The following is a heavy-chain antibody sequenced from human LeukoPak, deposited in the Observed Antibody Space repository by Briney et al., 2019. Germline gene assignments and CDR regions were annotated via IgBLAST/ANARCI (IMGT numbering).Heavy chain of an antibody. V-gene: IGHV1-8*01. J-gene: IGHJ6*02. CDR2: MNPNSGNT. D-gene: IGHD3-22*01. CDR3: ARSLTYDSSGYYGWYYYYYGMDV. CDR1: GYTFTSYD. Sequence: ASVKVSCKASGYTFTSYDINWVRQATGQGLEWMGWMNPNSGNTGYAQKFQGRVTMTRNTSISTAYMELSGLRSEDTAVYYCARSLTYDSSGYYGWYYYYYGMDVWGQGTTVTVSS.